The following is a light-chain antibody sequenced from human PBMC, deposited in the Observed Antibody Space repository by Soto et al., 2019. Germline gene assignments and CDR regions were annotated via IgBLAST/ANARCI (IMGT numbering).Light chain of an antibody. V-gene: IGKV3-20*01. CDR2: GAS. CDR3: QQYVSSPPWT. Sequence: EIVLTQSPGTLSLSPGERATLSCRASQSVSSSSLAWYQQKPGQAPRLLIYGASSRATGIPDRFSGSGSGTDFTLTISRLEPEDFAVYYCQQYVSSPPWTFGQGTKVEIK. CDR1: QSVSSSS. J-gene: IGKJ1*01.